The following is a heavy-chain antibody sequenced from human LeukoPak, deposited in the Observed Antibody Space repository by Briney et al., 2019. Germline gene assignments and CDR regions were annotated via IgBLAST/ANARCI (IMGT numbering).Heavy chain of an antibody. D-gene: IGHD6-13*01. CDR3: AKDSSAAGTSVDY. CDR1: GFTFDDYA. V-gene: IGHV3-9*01. Sequence: PGRSLRLSCAASGFTFDDYAMHWVRQAPGKGLEWVSGISWNSGSIGYADSVKGRFTTSRDNAQNSLYLQMNSLRAEDTALYYCAKDSSAAGTSVDYWGQGTLVTVSS. J-gene: IGHJ4*02. CDR2: ISWNSGSI.